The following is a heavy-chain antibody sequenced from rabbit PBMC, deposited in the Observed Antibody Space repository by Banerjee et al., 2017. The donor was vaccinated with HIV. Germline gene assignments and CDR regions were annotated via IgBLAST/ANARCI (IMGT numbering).Heavy chain of an antibody. D-gene: IGHD7-1*01. CDR1: GFSFSNKYV. Sequence: QEQLEESGGDLVKPEGSLTLTCTASGFSFSNKYVMCWVRQAPGKGLEWIACINTSTGNTVYASWAKGRFTISKTSSTTVTLQMTSLTAADTATYFCARDRDGDAGYGSLALWGQGTLVTV. J-gene: IGHJ3*01. CDR3: ARDRDGDAGYGSLAL. CDR2: INTSTGNT. V-gene: IGHV1S45*01.